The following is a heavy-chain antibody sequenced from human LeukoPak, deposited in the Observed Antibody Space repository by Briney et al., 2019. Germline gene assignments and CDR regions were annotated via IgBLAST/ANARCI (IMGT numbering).Heavy chain of an antibody. V-gene: IGHV3-21*01. CDR3: ARDRGGSSGWSGVGY. D-gene: IGHD6-19*01. Sequence: GGSLRLSCAASGFTFSSYSMNWVRQAPGKGLEWVSSISSSSSYIYYADSVKGRFTISRDNAKNSLYLQMNSLRADDTAVYYCARDRGGSSGWSGVGYWGQGTLVTVSS. J-gene: IGHJ4*02. CDR2: ISSSSSYI. CDR1: GFTFSSYS.